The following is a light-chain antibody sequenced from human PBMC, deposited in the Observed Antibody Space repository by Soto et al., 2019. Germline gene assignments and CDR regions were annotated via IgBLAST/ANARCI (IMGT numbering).Light chain of an antibody. CDR1: SSDVGGYNY. V-gene: IGLV2-14*01. CDR2: EVS. CDR3: SSYTSCGTLV. J-gene: IGLJ1*01. Sequence: NQPASGTGSHGRASSISYTKTSSDVGGYNYVSWYQHHPGKAPKLMIYEVSNRPSGVSNRFSGSKSGNTASLTISGLQAEDEADYYCSSYTSCGTLVLGTGTKVTVL.